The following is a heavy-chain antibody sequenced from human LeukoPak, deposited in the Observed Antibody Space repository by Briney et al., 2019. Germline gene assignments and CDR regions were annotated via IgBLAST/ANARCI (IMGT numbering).Heavy chain of an antibody. CDR3: AREVTYGYCSSSSCRNWFDP. J-gene: IGHJ5*02. Sequence: SETLSLTCTVSGGSISTYYWSWIRQPPGKGLEWIGYIYYSGSTNYNPSLKSRVTISVDTSKNQFSLKLRSVTAADTAVYYCAREVTYGYCSSSSCRNWFDPWGQGTLVTVSS. D-gene: IGHD2-2*01. CDR1: GGSISTYY. V-gene: IGHV4-59*01. CDR2: IYYSGST.